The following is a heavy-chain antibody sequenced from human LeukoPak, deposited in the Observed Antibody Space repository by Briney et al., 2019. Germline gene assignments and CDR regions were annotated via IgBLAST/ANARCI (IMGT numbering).Heavy chain of an antibody. CDR3: AKRYSSGFYYMDV. CDR1: GFTFRDYY. CDR2: ITSSGSTV. D-gene: IGHD6-19*01. Sequence: NPGGSLRLSCAVSGFTFRDYYMTWIRQAPGKGLEWVSYITSSGSTVYYADSVRGRFTISRDNAKNSLYLQMNSLRAEDTAVYYCAKRYSSGFYYMDVWGKGTTVTV. V-gene: IGHV3-11*04. J-gene: IGHJ6*03.